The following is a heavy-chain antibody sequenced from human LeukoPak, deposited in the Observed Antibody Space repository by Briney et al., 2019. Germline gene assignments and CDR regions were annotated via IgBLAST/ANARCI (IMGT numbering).Heavy chain of an antibody. CDR3: ARLQIQLWLRSDY. D-gene: IGHD5-18*01. J-gene: IGHJ4*02. CDR1: GGSISSSSTC. Sequence: PSETLSLTCTVSGGSISSSSTCWGCIRQPPGRGLEWIGSIYYSGSTYYNPSLKSRVTISVDTSKNQFSLKLSSVTAADTAVYYCARLQIQLWLRSDYWGQGTLVTVSS. CDR2: IYYSGST. V-gene: IGHV4-39*01.